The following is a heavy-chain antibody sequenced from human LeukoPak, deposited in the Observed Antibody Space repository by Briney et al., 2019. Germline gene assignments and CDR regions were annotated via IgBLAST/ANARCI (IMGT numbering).Heavy chain of an antibody. CDR3: ARESGAAGTFYFDY. V-gene: IGHV3-30-3*01. CDR2: ISYDGSNK. J-gene: IGHJ4*02. CDR1: GFTFSSYA. D-gene: IGHD6-13*01. Sequence: GRSLRLSCAASGFTFSSYAMHWVRQAPGKGLEWVAVISYDGSNKYYADSVKGRFTISRDNSKNTLYLQMNSLRAEDTAVYYCARESGAAGTFYFDYWGQGTPVTVSS.